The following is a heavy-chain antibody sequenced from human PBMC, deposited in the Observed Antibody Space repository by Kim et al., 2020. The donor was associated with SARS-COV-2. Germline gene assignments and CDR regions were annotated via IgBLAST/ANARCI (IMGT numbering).Heavy chain of an antibody. D-gene: IGHD2-2*01. CDR3: ARDIVVVPAAMEFDY. V-gene: IGHV1-69*04. Sequence: QKFQGRVTITADKSTSTAYMELSSLRSEDTAVYYCARDIVVVPAAMEFDYWGQGTLVTVSS. J-gene: IGHJ4*02.